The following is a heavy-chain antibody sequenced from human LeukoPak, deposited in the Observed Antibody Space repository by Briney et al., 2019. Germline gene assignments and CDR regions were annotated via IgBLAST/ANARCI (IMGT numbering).Heavy chain of an antibody. V-gene: IGHV4-59*01. CDR1: GGSISSYY. CDR2: IYCSGST. Sequence: SETLSLTCTVSGGSISSYYWSWIRRPPGKGLEWIGYIYCSGSTNYNPSLKSRVTISVDTSKNHFYLKLSSVTAADTAVYYCARGPPKRSDYWYFDLWGRGTLVTVSS. CDR3: ARGPPKRSDYWYFDL. D-gene: IGHD6-19*01. J-gene: IGHJ2*01.